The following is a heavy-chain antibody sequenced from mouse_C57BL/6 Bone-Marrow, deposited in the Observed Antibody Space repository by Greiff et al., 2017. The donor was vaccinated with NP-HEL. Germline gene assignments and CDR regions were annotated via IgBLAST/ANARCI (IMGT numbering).Heavy chain of an antibody. CDR3: ARSAYYYGSETDYFDY. J-gene: IGHJ2*01. CDR2: IYPGDGDT. Sequence: VQLVESGPELVKPGASVKISCKASGYAFSSSWMNWVKQRPGKGLEWIGRIYPGDGDTNYNGKFKGKATLTADKSSSTAYMQLSSLTSEDSAVYFCARSAYYYGSETDYFDYWGQGTTLTVSS. V-gene: IGHV1-82*01. CDR1: GYAFSSSW. D-gene: IGHD1-1*01.